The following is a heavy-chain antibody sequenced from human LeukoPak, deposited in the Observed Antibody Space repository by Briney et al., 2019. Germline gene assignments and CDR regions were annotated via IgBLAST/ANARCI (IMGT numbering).Heavy chain of an antibody. J-gene: IGHJ6*02. Sequence: PSETLSLTRTVTGGSISSSSCYWGWIRQPPGKGLEWIGSIYYSGSTYYNPSLKSRVTISVDTSKNQFSLKLSSVTAADTAVYYCASRYYYDSSGYYPNYYYYGMDVWGQGTTVTVSS. CDR2: IYYSGST. CDR3: ASRYYYDSSGYYPNYYYYGMDV. V-gene: IGHV4-39*01. D-gene: IGHD3-22*01. CDR1: GGSISSSSCY.